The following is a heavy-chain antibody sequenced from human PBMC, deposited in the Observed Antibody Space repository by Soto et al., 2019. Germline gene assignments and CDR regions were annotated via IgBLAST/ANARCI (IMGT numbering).Heavy chain of an antibody. CDR1: GFSIDTAYF. CDR2: ISHSGRT. J-gene: IGHJ4*02. V-gene: IGHV4-38-2*01. CDR3: ARGSGFSLLGVTLDS. Sequence: NPSETLSLTCAVSGFSIDTAYFWGLIRETPGEGLEYMGRISHSGRTFSNPSLNSRRTSSFDTAKNEFSLNLQSVTAADTAVYYCARGSGFSLLGVTLDSWGPATPVTVSS. D-gene: IGHD2-15*01.